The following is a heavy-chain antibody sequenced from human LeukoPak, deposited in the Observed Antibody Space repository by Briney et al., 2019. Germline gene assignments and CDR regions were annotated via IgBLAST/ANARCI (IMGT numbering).Heavy chain of an antibody. V-gene: IGHV3-30-3*01. CDR2: ISYDGSNK. Sequence: GRSLRLSCAASGFTFSSYAMHWVRQAPGKGLEWVAVISYDGSNKYYADSVKGRFTISRDNSKNTLYLQMNSLRAEDTAVYYCAREIRYEPYCSSTSCYFDAFDIWGQGTMVTVSS. J-gene: IGHJ3*02. D-gene: IGHD2-2*01. CDR3: AREIRYEPYCSSTSCYFDAFDI. CDR1: GFTFSSYA.